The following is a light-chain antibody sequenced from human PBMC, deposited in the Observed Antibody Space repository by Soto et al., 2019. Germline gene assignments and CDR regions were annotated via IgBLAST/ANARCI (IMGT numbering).Light chain of an antibody. Sequence: QSAMTQPASVSGSLGQSITFSCTGTGSDIAGYNYISWYQQLPGKAPKLMIYEVTIRPSGISNRFSGSKSGNTASLTISGLQAEDEADYYCTSFTSTSSLYVFGTGTKLTVL. V-gene: IGLV2-14*01. J-gene: IGLJ1*01. CDR2: EVT. CDR1: GSDIAGYNY. CDR3: TSFTSTSSLYV.